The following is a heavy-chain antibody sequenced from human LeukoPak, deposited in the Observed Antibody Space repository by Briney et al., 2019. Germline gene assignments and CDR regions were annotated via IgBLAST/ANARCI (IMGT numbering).Heavy chain of an antibody. CDR3: ARDLGRDGYNYYS. J-gene: IGHJ4*02. D-gene: IGHD5-24*01. CDR1: GYTFTVYY. V-gene: IGHV1-2*06. CDR2: INPYSGGT. Sequence: GASVKVSCKASGYTFTVYYMHWVRQAPGQGLEWMGRINPYSGGTNYAQKFQGRVTMTRDTSINTAYMEVSRLRSDDTAIYYCARDLGRDGYNYYSWGQGTLVTVSS.